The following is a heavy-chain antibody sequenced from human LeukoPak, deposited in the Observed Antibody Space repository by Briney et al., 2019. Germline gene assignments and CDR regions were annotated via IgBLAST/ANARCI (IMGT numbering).Heavy chain of an antibody. CDR3: AREGYELWFGELLSWFDP. CDR1: GFTFSDYY. V-gene: IGHV3-11*04. D-gene: IGHD3-10*01. CDR2: ISSSGSTI. Sequence: PGGSLRLSCAASGFTFSDYYMSWIRQAPGKGLEWVSYISSSGSTIYYADSVKGRFTISRDNAKNSLYLQMNSLRAEDTAVYYCAREGYELWFGELLSWFDPWGQGTLVTVSS. J-gene: IGHJ5*02.